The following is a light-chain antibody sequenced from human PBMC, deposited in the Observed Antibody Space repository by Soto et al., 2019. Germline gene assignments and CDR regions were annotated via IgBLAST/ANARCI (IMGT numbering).Light chain of an antibody. Sequence: EIVMTQSPATQSVSPGERATLSCRASQSVSSNLAWYQQKPGQAPRLLIYGASTRATGIPARFSGSGSGTEFTLTISSLQFEDFAVYYCQQYNNWPQTFGQGTKLEIK. CDR3: QQYNNWPQT. CDR2: GAS. CDR1: QSVSSN. J-gene: IGKJ2*01. V-gene: IGKV3-15*01.